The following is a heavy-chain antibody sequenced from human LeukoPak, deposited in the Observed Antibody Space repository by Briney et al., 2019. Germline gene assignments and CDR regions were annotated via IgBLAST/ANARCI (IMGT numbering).Heavy chain of an antibody. Sequence: GGSLRLSCAASGFTFSSYSMNWVRQAPGKGLEWVSSISSSSSYIYYADSVKGRFTISRDNAKNPLYLQMNSLRAEDTAVYYCARDQNCSSTSCYGFDYWGQGTLVTVSS. CDR3: ARDQNCSSTSCYGFDY. CDR2: ISSSSSYI. J-gene: IGHJ4*02. D-gene: IGHD2-2*01. CDR1: GFTFSSYS. V-gene: IGHV3-21*01.